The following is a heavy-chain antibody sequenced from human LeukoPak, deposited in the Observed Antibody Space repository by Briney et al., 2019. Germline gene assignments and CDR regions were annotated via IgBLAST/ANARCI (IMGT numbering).Heavy chain of an antibody. CDR2: IYHSGST. D-gene: IGHD4-17*01. CDR1: GGSISSGGYS. CDR3: AREDGDTRAFDI. Sequence: SETLSLTCAVSGGSISSGGYSWSWIRQPSGTGLEWIGYIYHSGSTYYNPSLKSRVTISVDRSKNQFSLKLSSVTAADTAVYYCAREDGDTRAFDIWGQGTMVTVSS. V-gene: IGHV4-30-2*01. J-gene: IGHJ3*02.